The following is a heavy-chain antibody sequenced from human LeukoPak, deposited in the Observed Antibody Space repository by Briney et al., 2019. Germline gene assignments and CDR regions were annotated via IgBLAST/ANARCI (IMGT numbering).Heavy chain of an antibody. D-gene: IGHD1-1*01. Sequence: PSETLSLTCTVSGASISSSTYYWGWIRQPPGKGLEWIGSIYYNGSTYYNPSLKSQVTISLDTSKNQFSLRLKSMTGADTAVYYCARDAKWNDPGWGQGILVTVSS. CDR3: ARDAKWNDPG. CDR1: GASISSSTYY. CDR2: IYYNGST. J-gene: IGHJ4*02. V-gene: IGHV4-39*07.